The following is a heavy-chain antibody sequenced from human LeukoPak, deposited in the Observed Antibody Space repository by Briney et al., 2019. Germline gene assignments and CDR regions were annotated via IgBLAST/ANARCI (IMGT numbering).Heavy chain of an antibody. J-gene: IGHJ3*02. D-gene: IGHD6-13*01. CDR2: IGAGGDT. Sequence: QPGGSLRLSCAASGLTFSTYDMHWVRQTTGKGLEWVSAIGAGGDTYYQDSVKGRFTIFRDNAHLYLQMNTLRPGDTAVYYCVREGTFASPEAGRWIDSFDIWGQGTMVTVSS. V-gene: IGHV3-13*01. CDR1: GLTFSTYD. CDR3: VREGTFASPEAGRWIDSFDI.